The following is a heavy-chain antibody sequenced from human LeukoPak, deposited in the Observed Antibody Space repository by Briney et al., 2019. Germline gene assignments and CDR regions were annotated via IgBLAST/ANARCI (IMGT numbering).Heavy chain of an antibody. CDR2: IYPGDSDT. J-gene: IGHJ6*02. CDR3: ARFSSYYDFWSGYPQPDSYGMDV. D-gene: IGHD3-3*01. Sequence: NAGESLKISCKGSGYSFTSYWIGWVRQMPGKGLEWMGIIYPGDSDTRYSPSFQGQVTISADKPISTAYLQWSSLKASDTAMYYCARFSSYYDFWSGYPQPDSYGMDVWGQGTTVTVSS. CDR1: GYSFTSYW. V-gene: IGHV5-51*01.